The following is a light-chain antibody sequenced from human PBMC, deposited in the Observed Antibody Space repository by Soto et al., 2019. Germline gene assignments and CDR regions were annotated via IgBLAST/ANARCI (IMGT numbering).Light chain of an antibody. J-gene: IGLJ3*02. CDR1: KLGDKY. V-gene: IGLV3-1*01. Sequence: SSELTQPPSVSVSPGQTASITCSGDKLGDKYACWYQQKPGQSPVLVIYQDNKRPSGIPERFSGSNSGNTATLTISGTQAMDEADYYCQAWASSVVFGGGTKLTVL. CDR2: QDN. CDR3: QAWASSVV.